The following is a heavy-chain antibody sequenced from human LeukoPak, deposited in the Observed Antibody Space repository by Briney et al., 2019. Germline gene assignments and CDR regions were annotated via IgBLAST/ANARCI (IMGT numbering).Heavy chain of an antibody. J-gene: IGHJ6*02. CDR2: ISSSSSYL. V-gene: IGHV3-21*01. D-gene: IGHD1-20*01. CDR3: ARDQYNWNDVPYYYYGMDV. Sequence: KAGGSLRLSCAASGFTFSSYSMNWVRQAPGKGLEWVSSISSSSSYLYYADSVKGRFTISRDNAKNSLYLQMNSLRAEDTAVYYCARDQYNWNDVPYYYYGMDVWGQGTTVTVSS. CDR1: GFTFSSYS.